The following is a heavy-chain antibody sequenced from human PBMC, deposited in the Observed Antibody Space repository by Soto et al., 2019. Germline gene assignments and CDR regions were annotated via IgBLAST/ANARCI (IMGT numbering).Heavy chain of an antibody. V-gene: IGHV4-34*01. J-gene: IGHJ5*02. CDR3: ARDHCSGGSCYSGWFDP. CDR2: INHSGST. CDR1: GGSFSGYY. Sequence: QVQLQQWGAGLLKPSETLSLTCAVYGGSFSGYYWSWIRQPPGKGLEWIGEINHSGSTNYNPSLKSRVTISVDTSKNQFSLKLSSVTAADTAVYYCARDHCSGGSCYSGWFDPWGQGTLVTVSS. D-gene: IGHD2-15*01.